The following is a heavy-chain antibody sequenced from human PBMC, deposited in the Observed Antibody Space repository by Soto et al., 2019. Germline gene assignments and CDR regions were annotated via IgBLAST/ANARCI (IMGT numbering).Heavy chain of an antibody. CDR2: IYPGDSDT. V-gene: IGHV5-51*01. CDR3: ARAGAYCSSISCYDYTVDLQH. D-gene: IGHD2-2*01. CDR1: GYSFTSYW. Sequence: GESLKISCKGSGYSFTSYWIAWVRQMPGKGLEWMGIIYPGDSDTRYIPSFKGQVTISVDKSTSTDYLQWSSLEASDSAMYYCARAGAYCSSISCYDYTVDLQHWGQGTLVTVSS. J-gene: IGHJ1*01.